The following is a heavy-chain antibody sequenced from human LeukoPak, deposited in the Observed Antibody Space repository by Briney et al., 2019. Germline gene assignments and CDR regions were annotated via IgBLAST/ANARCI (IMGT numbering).Heavy chain of an antibody. V-gene: IGHV3-23*01. Sequence: GGSLRLSCAASGFTFSNAWMSWVRQAPGKGLEWVSAISGSGGSTYYADSVKGQFTISRDNSKNTLYLQMNSLRAEDTAVYYCAKDRGYDILTGYYIDFWGQGTLVTVSS. CDR3: AKDRGYDILTGYYIDF. J-gene: IGHJ4*02. CDR1: GFTFSNAW. CDR2: ISGSGGST. D-gene: IGHD3-9*01.